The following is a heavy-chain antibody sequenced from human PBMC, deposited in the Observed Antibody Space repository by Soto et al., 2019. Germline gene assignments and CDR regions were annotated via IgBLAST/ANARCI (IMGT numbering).Heavy chain of an antibody. CDR3: AKDSADRGPNRVTTGNMDV. CDR1: GFTFSSYA. V-gene: IGHV3-23*01. D-gene: IGHD4-17*01. Sequence: PGGSLRLSCAASGFTFSSYAMSWVRQAPGKGLEWVSAISGSGGSTYYADSVKGRSTISRDNSKNTLYLQMNSLRAEDTAVYYCAKDSADRGPNRVTTGNMDVWGKGTTVTVSS. CDR2: ISGSGGST. J-gene: IGHJ6*03.